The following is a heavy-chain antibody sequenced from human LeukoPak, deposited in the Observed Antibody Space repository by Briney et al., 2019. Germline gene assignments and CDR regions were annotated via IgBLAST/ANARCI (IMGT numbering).Heavy chain of an antibody. CDR2: ISYDGSNK. CDR1: GFTFSSYS. Sequence: GGSLRLSCAASGFTFSSYSMNWVRQAPGKGLEWVTIISYDGSNKYYTDSVKGRFTISRDNSKNTLYLQMNSLRPEDTAVYYCAKESLTMYSSNSDSYYYYGMDVWGQGTTVTVSS. V-gene: IGHV3-30*18. CDR3: AKESLTMYSSNSDSYYYYGMDV. J-gene: IGHJ6*02. D-gene: IGHD6-13*01.